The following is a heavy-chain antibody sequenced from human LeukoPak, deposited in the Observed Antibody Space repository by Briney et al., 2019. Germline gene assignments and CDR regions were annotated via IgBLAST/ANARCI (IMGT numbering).Heavy chain of an antibody. Sequence: SETLSLTCTVSGGSISSGDYYWSWIRQPPGKGLEWIGYIYYNGSTYYNPSLKSRVTISVDTSKNQFSPKLSSVTAADTAVYYCARDGDDGMDVWGQGTTVTVSS. J-gene: IGHJ6*02. CDR1: GGSISSGDYY. CDR3: ARDGDDGMDV. D-gene: IGHD5-24*01. CDR2: IYYNGST. V-gene: IGHV4-30-4*01.